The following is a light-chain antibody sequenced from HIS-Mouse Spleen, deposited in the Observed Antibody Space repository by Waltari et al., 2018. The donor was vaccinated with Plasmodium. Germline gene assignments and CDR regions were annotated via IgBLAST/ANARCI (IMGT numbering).Light chain of an antibody. V-gene: IGLV3-10*01. Sequence: SYELTQPPSVSVSPGQTARITCSGDALPKKYASWYQQKSVQAPVLVIYEDSKRTSGIPERVSGSSSGTMATLTISGAQVEDEADYYCYSTDSSGNHRVFGGGTKLTVL. CDR3: YSTDSSGNHRV. CDR1: ALPKKY. CDR2: EDS. J-gene: IGLJ3*02.